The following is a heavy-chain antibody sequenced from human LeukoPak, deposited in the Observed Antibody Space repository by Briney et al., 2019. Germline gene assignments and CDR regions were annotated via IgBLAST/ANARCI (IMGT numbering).Heavy chain of an antibody. J-gene: IGHJ4*02. Sequence: ASVKVSCKASGYTFTSYAMHWVRQAPGQRLEWMGWINAGNGNTKYSQKFQGRVTITRDTSASTAYMELSSLRSEDTAVYYCARSSRGGYDLYYFDYWGQGTLVTVSS. D-gene: IGHD5-12*01. CDR3: ARSSRGGYDLYYFDY. CDR1: GYTFTSYA. CDR2: INAGNGNT. V-gene: IGHV1-3*01.